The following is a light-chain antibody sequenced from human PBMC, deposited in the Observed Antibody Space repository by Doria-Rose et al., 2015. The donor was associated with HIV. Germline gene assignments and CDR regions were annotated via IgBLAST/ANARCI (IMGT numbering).Light chain of an antibody. CDR2: GAS. CDR3: QQYDSSPWT. V-gene: IGKV3-20*01. J-gene: IGKJ1*01. Sequence: YRQKPGQAPSLLIVGASRRATGIPDRFTGSGSGTDFTLTINRLEPEDFAVFYCQQYDSSPWTFGQGAKVEIK.